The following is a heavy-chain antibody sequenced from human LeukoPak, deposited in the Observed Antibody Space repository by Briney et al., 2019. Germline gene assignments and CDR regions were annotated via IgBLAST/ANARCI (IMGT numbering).Heavy chain of an antibody. D-gene: IGHD2-15*01. Sequence: GGSLRLSCAASGFTVSSNYMSWVRQAPGKGLEWVSSLSSSNTYIYYADSMKGRFTISRDNAKNSLYLQMNSLRAEDTAVYYCARGEGGSGTADAFDIWGQGTMVTVSS. V-gene: IGHV3-21*01. J-gene: IGHJ3*02. CDR3: ARGEGGSGTADAFDI. CDR1: GFTVSSNY. CDR2: LSSSNTYI.